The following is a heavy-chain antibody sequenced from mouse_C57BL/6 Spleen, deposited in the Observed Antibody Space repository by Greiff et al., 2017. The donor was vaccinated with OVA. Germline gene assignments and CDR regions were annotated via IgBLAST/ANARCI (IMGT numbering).Heavy chain of an antibody. Sequence: QVQLQQPGAELVRPGSSVKLSCKASGYTFTSCWMHWVKQRPIQGLEWIGNIDPSDSETHYNQKFKDKATLTVDKSSSTAYMQLSSLTSEDSAVYYCARRNSNYSYFDVWGTGTTVTVSS. CDR3: ARRNSNYSYFDV. V-gene: IGHV1-52*01. CDR1: GYTFTSCW. J-gene: IGHJ1*03. D-gene: IGHD2-5*01. CDR2: IDPSDSET.